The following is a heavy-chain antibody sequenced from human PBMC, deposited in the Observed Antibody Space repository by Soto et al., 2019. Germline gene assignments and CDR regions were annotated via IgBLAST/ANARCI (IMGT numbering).Heavy chain of an antibody. CDR2: ISSSSSTI. V-gene: IGHV3-48*01. CDR1: GFTFSSYS. Sequence: EVQLVESGGGLVQPGGSLRLSCAASGFTFSSYSMNWVRQAPGKVLEWVSYISSSSSTIYYADSVKGLFTISRDHAKHSLYLQMNSLRAEDTAVYYCARVKTPDFWSGRGGFYPWGQGTLVTVSS. CDR3: ARVKTPDFWSGRGGFYP. D-gene: IGHD3-3*01. J-gene: IGHJ5*02.